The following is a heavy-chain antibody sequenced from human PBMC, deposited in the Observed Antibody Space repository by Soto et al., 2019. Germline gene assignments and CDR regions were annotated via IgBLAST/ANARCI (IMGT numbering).Heavy chain of an antibody. Sequence: GESLKISCKGSGYSFTNYWIAWVRQMPGKGLEWMGIIYPRDSDTEYSPSFQGQVTISADRSFSTTYLQWSSLEASDTAMYYCARLKQTTMGAKTAGQYYFDYWGQGTRVTVSS. CDR3: ARLKQTTMGAKTAGQYYFDY. D-gene: IGHD6-19*01. CDR2: IYPRDSDT. V-gene: IGHV5-51*01. J-gene: IGHJ4*02. CDR1: GYSFTNYW.